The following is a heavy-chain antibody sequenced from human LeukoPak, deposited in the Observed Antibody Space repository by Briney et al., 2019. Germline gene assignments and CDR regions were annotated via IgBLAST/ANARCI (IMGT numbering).Heavy chain of an antibody. V-gene: IGHV3-23*01. Sequence: GGSLRLSCAASGFTFSSYAMSWVRQAPGKGLEWVSAISGSGDSTYYADSVKGRFTTSRDNSKNTLYLQMNSLRAEDTAVYYCAKDPGHYFDYWGQGTLVTVSS. CDR2: ISGSGDST. CDR1: GFTFSSYA. D-gene: IGHD7-27*01. J-gene: IGHJ4*02. CDR3: AKDPGHYFDY.